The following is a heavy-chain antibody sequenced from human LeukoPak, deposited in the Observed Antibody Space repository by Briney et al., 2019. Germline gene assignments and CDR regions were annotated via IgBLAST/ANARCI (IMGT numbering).Heavy chain of an antibody. V-gene: IGHV4-59*01. J-gene: IGHJ4*02. Sequence: SETLSLTCTVSGGSISSYYWSWIRQPPGKGLEWIGYIYYSGSTNYNPSLESRVTISVDTSKNQFSLKLSSVTAADTAVYYCARVQDDYGDYFDYWGQGTLVTVSS. CDR1: GGSISSYY. CDR3: ARVQDDYGDYFDY. D-gene: IGHD4-17*01. CDR2: IYYSGST.